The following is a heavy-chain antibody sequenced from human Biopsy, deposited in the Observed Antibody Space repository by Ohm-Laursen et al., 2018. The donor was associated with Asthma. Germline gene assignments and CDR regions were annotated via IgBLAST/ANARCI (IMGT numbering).Heavy chain of an antibody. Sequence: VASVKVSCKASGYYFISFAIHWVRQAPGQRLEWMGWVNTGNGDTKYSQKFQGRVTITRDTSASTAYMELRSLRSEDTATYYCARTYYDFLTGQVKDVFGVWGQGTMVTVSS. D-gene: IGHD3-9*01. CDR2: VNTGNGDT. CDR1: GYYFISFA. CDR3: ARTYYDFLTGQVKDVFGV. V-gene: IGHV1-3*04. J-gene: IGHJ3*01.